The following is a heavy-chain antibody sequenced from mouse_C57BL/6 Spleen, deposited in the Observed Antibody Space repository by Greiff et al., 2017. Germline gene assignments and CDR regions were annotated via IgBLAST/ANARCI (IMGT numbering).Heavy chain of an antibody. J-gene: IGHJ1*03. CDR1: GYTFTDYE. Sequence: VQLQQSGAELVRPGASVTLSCKASGYTFTDYEMHWVKQTPVHGLEWIGAIDPETGGTAYNQKFKGKAILTADQSSSTAYMELRSLTSEDSAVYYCTRIDYYGSSYLGFDVWGTGTTVTVSS. V-gene: IGHV1-15*01. CDR3: TRIDYYGSSYLGFDV. D-gene: IGHD1-1*01. CDR2: IDPETGGT.